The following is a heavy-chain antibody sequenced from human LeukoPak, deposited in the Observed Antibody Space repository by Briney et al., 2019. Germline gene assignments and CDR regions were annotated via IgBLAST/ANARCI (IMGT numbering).Heavy chain of an antibody. CDR2: IYPSGIT. CDR1: GGSISGHY. D-gene: IGHD1-26*01. CDR3: ARVQVGATSPDY. V-gene: IGHV4-4*07. J-gene: IGHJ4*02. Sequence: SETLSLTCTVSGGSISGHYWSWIRQPAGKGLEYIGRIYPSGITNYNPSLKSRVTMSVDTSKNQFSLKLSSVTAADTAVYYCARVQVGATSPDYWGQGTLVTVSS.